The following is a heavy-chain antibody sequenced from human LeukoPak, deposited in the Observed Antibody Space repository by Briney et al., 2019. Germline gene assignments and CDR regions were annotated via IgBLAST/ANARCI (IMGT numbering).Heavy chain of an antibody. CDR3: ARDQGHPIFGVVTPSYYFDY. V-gene: IGHV3-11*01. J-gene: IGHJ4*02. CDR1: GFTFSDYY. CDR2: ISSSGSTI. Sequence: TGGSLRLSCAASGFTFSDYYMSWIRQAPGKGLEWVSYISSSGSTIYYADSVKGRFTISRDNAKNSLYLQMNSLRAEDTAVYYCARDQGHPIFGVVTPSYYFDYWGQGTLVTVSS. D-gene: IGHD3-3*01.